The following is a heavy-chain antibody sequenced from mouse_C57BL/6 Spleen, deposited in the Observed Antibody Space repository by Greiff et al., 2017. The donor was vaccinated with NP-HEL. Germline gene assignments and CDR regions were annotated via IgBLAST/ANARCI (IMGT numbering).Heavy chain of an antibody. V-gene: IGHV1-54*01. CDR2: INPGSGGT. CDR3: ARGADNDGAY. Sequence: QVQLKQSGAELVRPGTSVKVSCKASGYAFTNYLIEWVKQRPGQGLEWIGVINPGSGGTNYNEKFKGKATLTADKSSSTAYMQLSSLTSEDSAVYFCARGADNDGAYWGQGTLVTVSA. D-gene: IGHD2-4*01. J-gene: IGHJ3*01. CDR1: GYAFTNYL.